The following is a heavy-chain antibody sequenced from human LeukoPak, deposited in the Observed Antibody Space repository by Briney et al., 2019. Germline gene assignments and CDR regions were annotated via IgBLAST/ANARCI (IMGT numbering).Heavy chain of an antibody. J-gene: IGHJ4*02. D-gene: IGHD7-27*01. V-gene: IGHV6-1*01. CDR1: GDSVSSNSVA. CDR2: TYYRSKWYN. Sequence: SQTLSLTCAISGDSVSSNSVAWNWIRQSPSRGLEWLGKTYYRSKWYNDYAVSVKSRITINPDTSENQFSLQLNSVTPEDTAVYYCVGGEWGTGLVYWGQGTLLTVSS. CDR3: VGGEWGTGLVY.